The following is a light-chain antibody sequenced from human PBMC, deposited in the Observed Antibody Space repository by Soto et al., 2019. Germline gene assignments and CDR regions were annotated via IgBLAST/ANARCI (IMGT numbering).Light chain of an antibody. Sequence: DIQMTQSPSSLSASVGGRVTITCRASQHISNYLAWYQQKPGKVPKLLIYAASTLQSGVPSRFSGCASGTDFTLTISSLQPEDVATYYCQKYNSAPWTFGQGTKVEIK. CDR2: AAS. J-gene: IGKJ1*01. V-gene: IGKV1-27*01. CDR1: QHISNY. CDR3: QKYNSAPWT.